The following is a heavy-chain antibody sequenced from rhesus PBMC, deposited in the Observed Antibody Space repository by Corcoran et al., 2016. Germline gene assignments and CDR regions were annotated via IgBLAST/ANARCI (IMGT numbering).Heavy chain of an antibody. CDR1: GGSISCNNW. CDR3: ARHWDGGNWRFDY. D-gene: IGHD6-25*01. CDR2: VSSRSSST. Sequence: QVQLQESGPGLMKPSETLSLTCAVSGGSISCNNWWIWIRPPPGTGLEWIGYVSSRSSSTYNNPSLKSRVTISTDTSKNQFSLKLTSVTAADTAVYYCARHWDGGNWRFDYWGQGVLVTVSS. J-gene: IGHJ4*01. V-gene: IGHV4-65*01.